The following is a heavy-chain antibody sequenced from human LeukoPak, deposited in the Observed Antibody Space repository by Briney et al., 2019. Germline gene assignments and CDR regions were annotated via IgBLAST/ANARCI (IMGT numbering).Heavy chain of an antibody. Sequence: SVKVSCKGAARTFTSYAFSWVRQAPGQGLEWMGGIIPIFGTANYAQKFQGRVTITADESTSTAYMELSSLRSEDTAVYYCARDVPPRNYDILTGNLPSLYFVYGGQGTLVTVSS. CDR1: ARTFTSYA. V-gene: IGHV1-69*01. J-gene: IGHJ4*02. D-gene: IGHD3-9*01. CDR2: IIPIFGTA. CDR3: ARDVPPRNYDILTGNLPSLYFVY.